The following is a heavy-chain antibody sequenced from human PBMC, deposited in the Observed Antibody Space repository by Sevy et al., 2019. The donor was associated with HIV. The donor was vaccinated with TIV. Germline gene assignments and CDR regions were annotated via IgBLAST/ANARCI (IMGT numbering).Heavy chain of an antibody. CDR1: GGSISSGTYY. D-gene: IGHD6-19*01. V-gene: IGHV4-61*02. CDR2: IYTSGYT. CDR3: AREWPGAVAALHFDY. J-gene: IGHJ4*02. Sequence: SETLSLTCTVSGGSISSGTYYWTWIRQPAGKGLEWIGRIYTSGYTNYNPSLKGRVTISVDTSKNQFSLKLSSVTAADTAVYYCAREWPGAVAALHFDYWGQGTLVTVSS.